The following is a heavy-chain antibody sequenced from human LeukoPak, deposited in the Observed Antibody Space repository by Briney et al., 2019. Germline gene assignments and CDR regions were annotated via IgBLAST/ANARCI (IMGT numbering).Heavy chain of an antibody. CDR3: ASVVAYDSSGYRDY. CDR2: IYHSGST. J-gene: IGHJ4*02. V-gene: IGHV4-38-2*02. Sequence: SETLSLTCTVSGYSISSGYYWGWIRQPPGKGLEWIGSIYHSGSTYYNPSLKSRVTISVDTSKNQFSLKLSSVTAADTAVYYCASVVAYDSSGYRDYWGQGTLVTVSS. CDR1: GYSISSGYY. D-gene: IGHD3-22*01.